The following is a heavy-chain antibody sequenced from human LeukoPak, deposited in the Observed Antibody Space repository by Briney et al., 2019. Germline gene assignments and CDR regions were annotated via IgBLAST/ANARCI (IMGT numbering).Heavy chain of an antibody. CDR1: GGSISGYY. J-gene: IGHJ3*02. CDR3: VRLFPSYDYVWGSYRINAFDI. V-gene: IGHV4-59*08. Sequence: SETLSLTCTVSGGSISGYYWSWIRQPPGKGLAWIGYIYYSGSTNYNPSLKSRVTISVYTSKSQFSLKLSSVTAADTGVYYCVRLFPSYDYVWGSYRINAFDIWGQGTMVTVSS. D-gene: IGHD3-16*02. CDR2: IYYSGST.